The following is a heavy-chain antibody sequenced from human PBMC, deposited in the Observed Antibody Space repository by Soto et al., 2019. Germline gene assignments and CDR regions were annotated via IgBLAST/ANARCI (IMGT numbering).Heavy chain of an antibody. J-gene: IGHJ4*02. D-gene: IGHD6-6*01. Sequence: QVQLVQSGAEVKKPGSSVKVSCKASGGTFSSYTIIWVRQAPGQGLEWMGRIIPILGIANYAEKFQGRVTITADKSTSTAYMELSSLRSEDTAVYYCASSRPGDAIDYWGQGTLVPVSS. CDR3: ASSRPGDAIDY. CDR2: IIPILGIA. CDR1: GGTFSSYT. V-gene: IGHV1-69*02.